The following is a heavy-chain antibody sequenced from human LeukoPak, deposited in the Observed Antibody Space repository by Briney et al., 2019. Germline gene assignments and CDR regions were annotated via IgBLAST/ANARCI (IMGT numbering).Heavy chain of an antibody. J-gene: IGHJ1*01. CDR1: GFTFSSYG. CDR3: ARNRPAGYAYGFELQH. D-gene: IGHD5-12*01. Sequence: GGSLRLSCAASGFTFSSYGMNWVRQAPGKGLECVSGISGSGDRTYYADSVKGRFSISRDNSENTLLLQMNSLRADDAAVYYCARNRPAGYAYGFELQHWGQGTLVTVSS. CDR2: ISGSGDRT. V-gene: IGHV3-23*01.